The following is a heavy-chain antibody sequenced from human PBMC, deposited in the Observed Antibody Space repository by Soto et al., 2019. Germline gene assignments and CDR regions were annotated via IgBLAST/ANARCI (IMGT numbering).Heavy chain of an antibody. Sequence: SETLSLTCAVYGGSVNGYYWNWIRQPPGKGLKWIGEINHTGGTHHNPSLKSRVTMSVDTSKNQFSLRLSSVTAADTAIYYCATRITVFGLLIPPFDPWGQGTQVTVSS. CDR1: GGSVNGYY. CDR3: ATRITVFGLLIPPFDP. J-gene: IGHJ5*02. CDR2: INHTGGT. V-gene: IGHV4-34*01. D-gene: IGHD3-3*01.